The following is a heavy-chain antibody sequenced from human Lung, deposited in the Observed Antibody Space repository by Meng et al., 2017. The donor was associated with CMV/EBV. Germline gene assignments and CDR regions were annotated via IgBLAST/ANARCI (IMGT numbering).Heavy chain of an antibody. V-gene: IGHV4-61*01. CDR1: GGSVSSGSFY. J-gene: IGHJ3*02. D-gene: IGHD6-13*01. CDR3: ARVPQNIAAAGISAFDI. CDR2: VYYSGST. Sequence: SXTXSLXXTVSGGSVSSGSFYWSWIRQPPGEGLEWIGFVYYSGSTNYNPALKSRVTMSIDTSKNQFSLKLSSVTAADTAMYYCARVPQNIAAAGISAFDIWXQGTXVTVSS.